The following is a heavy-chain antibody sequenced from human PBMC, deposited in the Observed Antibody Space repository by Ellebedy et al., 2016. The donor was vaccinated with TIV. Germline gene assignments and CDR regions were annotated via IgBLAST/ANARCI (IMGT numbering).Heavy chain of an antibody. D-gene: IGHD3-10*01. CDR2: MSPDTGKT. V-gene: IGHV1-8*02. Sequence: AASVKVSCKASGYTFATYDVTWVRQATGQRLEGLGWMSPDTGKTGCAQKFQGRVTMTRNTSISTAYLELNSLTSEDTAVYYCTRGGTKGENNWFDPWGQGTLVIVSS. CDR3: TRGGTKGENNWFDP. J-gene: IGHJ5*02. CDR1: GYTFATYD.